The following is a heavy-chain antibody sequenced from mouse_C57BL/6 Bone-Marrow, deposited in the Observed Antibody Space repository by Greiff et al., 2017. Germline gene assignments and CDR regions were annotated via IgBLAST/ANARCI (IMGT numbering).Heavy chain of an antibody. CDR3: AGDRSGYGNFAY. Sequence: VQVVESGPGLVKPSQSLFLTCSITGFPITSGYYWIWIRQSPGKPLEWMGYITHSGETFYNPSLQSPISITRETSKNQFFLQLNSVTTEDTAMYYCAGDRSGYGNFAYWGQGTLVTVSA. CDR1: GFPITSGYY. V-gene: IGHV12-3*01. CDR2: ITHSGET. D-gene: IGHD2-1*01. J-gene: IGHJ3*01.